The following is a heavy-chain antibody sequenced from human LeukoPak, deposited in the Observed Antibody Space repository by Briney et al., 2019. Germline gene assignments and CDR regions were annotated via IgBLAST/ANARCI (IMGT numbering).Heavy chain of an antibody. CDR1: GGSFSGYY. CDR2: INHSGST. V-gene: IGHV4-34*01. Sequence: PSETLSLTCAVSGGSFSGYYWSWICQPPGKGLEWIGEINHSGSTNYNPSLKSRVTISVDTSKNQFSLKLSSVTAADTAVYYCARVCSSTSCLYYFDYWGQGTLVTVSS. CDR3: ARVCSSTSCLYYFDY. J-gene: IGHJ4*02. D-gene: IGHD2-2*01.